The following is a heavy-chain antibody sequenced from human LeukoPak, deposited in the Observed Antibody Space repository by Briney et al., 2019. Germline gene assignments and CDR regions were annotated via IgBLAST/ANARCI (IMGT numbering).Heavy chain of an antibody. D-gene: IGHD2-8*02. CDR3: AKSMPGGSQGVDH. J-gene: IGHJ5*02. CDR1: GFTFDDYA. CDR2: ISWNSGSI. V-gene: IGHV3-9*01. Sequence: GGSLRLSCAASGFTFDDYAMHWVRQAPGKGLEWVSGISWNSGSIGYADSVKGRFTISRDNSKNTLYLQMNSLRADDTAVYYCAKSMPGGSQGVDHWGQGTLVTVSS.